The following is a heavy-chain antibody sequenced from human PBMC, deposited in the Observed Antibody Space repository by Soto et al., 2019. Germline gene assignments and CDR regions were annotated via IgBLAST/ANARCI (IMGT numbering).Heavy chain of an antibody. Sequence: GASVKVSCKASGYTFTTYDINWVRQAAGHGLEWMGWVNPYNGKTAYAEKFQGRVTMARNTSMSTAYMELSSLQPEDTAVYYCARAFGYSLGPYEYYFDFWGQGSLVTVSS. CDR1: GYTFTTYD. CDR3: ARAFGYSLGPYEYYFDF. CDR2: VNPYNGKT. D-gene: IGHD5-18*01. V-gene: IGHV1-8*01. J-gene: IGHJ4*02.